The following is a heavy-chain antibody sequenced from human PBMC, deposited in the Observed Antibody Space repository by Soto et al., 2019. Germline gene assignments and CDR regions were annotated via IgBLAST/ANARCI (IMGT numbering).Heavy chain of an antibody. J-gene: IGHJ4*02. CDR1: GYTFTSYG. Sequence: ASVKVSCKASGYTFTSYGISWVRQAPGQGLEWMGWISAYNGNTNYAQKIQGRVTMTTDTSTSTAYMELRSLRSDDTAVYYCARVWMATMNGEGYSFDYWGQETLVTVSS. CDR2: ISAYNGNT. CDR3: ARVWMATMNGEGYSFDY. D-gene: IGHD5-12*01. V-gene: IGHV1-18*01.